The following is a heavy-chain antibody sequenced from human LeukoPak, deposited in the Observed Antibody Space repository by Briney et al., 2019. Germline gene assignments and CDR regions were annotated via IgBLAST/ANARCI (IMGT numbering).Heavy chain of an antibody. CDR1: GGSIGIYY. Sequence: PSETLSLTCTVSGGSIGIYYWSWIRQPPGKGLEWVGYVYHTGTTSYNPSLKSRVTISVDTSKNHFSVTLNSVTAADTAVYYCAREGRSVVGNVWGQGTTVTVSS. D-gene: IGHD2-15*01. J-gene: IGHJ6*02. CDR2: VYHTGTT. CDR3: AREGRSVVGNV. V-gene: IGHV4-59*12.